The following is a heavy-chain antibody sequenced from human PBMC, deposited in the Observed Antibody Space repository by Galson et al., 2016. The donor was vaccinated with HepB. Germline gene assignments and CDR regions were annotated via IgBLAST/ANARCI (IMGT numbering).Heavy chain of an antibody. J-gene: IGHJ4*02. CDR1: GYSFTSHW. V-gene: IGHV5-51*01. CDR3: ARARVGGDYVYFDY. CDR2: IYPGDSDT. D-gene: IGHD2-21*02. Sequence: QSGAEVKKPGDSLRISCRASGYSFTSHWIGWVRQVPGKGLEWLGIIYPGDSDTKYNPSCQGQVTISVDKSINTAFLQCNSLNDSDSAMYYCARARVGGDYVYFDYWGQGTLATVSS.